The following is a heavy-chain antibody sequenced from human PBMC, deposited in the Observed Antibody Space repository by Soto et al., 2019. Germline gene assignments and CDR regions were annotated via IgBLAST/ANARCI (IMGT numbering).Heavy chain of an antibody. CDR1: GFTFDDYA. CDR3: SKGEFRQNFWYFDL. Sequence: EVQLVESGGGLVQPGRSLRLSCAASGFTFDDYAMHWVRQAPGKGLEWVSGISWNSGTIGYADSVKGRFTISRDNAKNSLYLQMNILRAEDTALYYCSKGEFRQNFWYFDLWGRGTLVTVSS. V-gene: IGHV3-9*01. J-gene: IGHJ2*01. D-gene: IGHD2-21*01. CDR2: ISWNSGTI.